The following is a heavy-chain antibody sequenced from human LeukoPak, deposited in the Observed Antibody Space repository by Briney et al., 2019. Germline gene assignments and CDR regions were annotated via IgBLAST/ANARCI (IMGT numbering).Heavy chain of an antibody. CDR1: GGSISSSYYY. D-gene: IGHD3-10*01. V-gene: IGHV4-39*01. Sequence: SETLSLTCTVSGGSISSSYYYWGWIRQPPGKGPEWIGSIDYSGRTYYNPSLNSRVTISVDTSKNQFSLMVSSVSAADTAVYYCARRWVDGSGSRYPFDYWGEGTLVTVSS. CDR3: ARRWVDGSGSRYPFDY. J-gene: IGHJ4*02. CDR2: IDYSGRT.